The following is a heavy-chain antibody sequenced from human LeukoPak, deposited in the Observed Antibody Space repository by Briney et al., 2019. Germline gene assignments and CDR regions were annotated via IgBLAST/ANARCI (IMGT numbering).Heavy chain of an antibody. J-gene: IGHJ6*03. D-gene: IGHD2-21*02. Sequence: PSETLSLTCAVYGGSFSGYYWSWIRQPPGKGLEWIGEINHSGSTNYNPSLKSRVTISVDTSKNQFSLKLSSVTAADTAVYYCARIKCGGDCRGYYYYYHVDVWGKGTTVTISS. CDR3: ARIKCGGDCRGYYYYYHVDV. CDR1: GGSFSGYY. V-gene: IGHV4-34*01. CDR2: INHSGST.